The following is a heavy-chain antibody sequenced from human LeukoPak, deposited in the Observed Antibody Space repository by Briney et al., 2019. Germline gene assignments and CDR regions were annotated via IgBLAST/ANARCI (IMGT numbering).Heavy chain of an antibody. CDR3: ARLVVVPAAINYYYGMDV. CDR2: IIPILGIA. CDR1: GGTFSSYA. Sequence: SVKVSCRASGGTFSSYAISWVRQAPGQGLEWMGRIIPILGIANYAQKFQGRVTITADKSTSTAYMELSSLRSEDTAVYYCARLVVVPAAINYYYGMDVWGQGTTVTVSS. J-gene: IGHJ6*02. D-gene: IGHD2-2*02. V-gene: IGHV1-69*04.